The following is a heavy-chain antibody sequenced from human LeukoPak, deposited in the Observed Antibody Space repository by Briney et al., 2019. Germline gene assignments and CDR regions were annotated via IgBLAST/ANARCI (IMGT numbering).Heavy chain of an antibody. CDR3: ARPNGAVAGTGRWFDP. Sequence: SVKVSCKASGGTFSSYAISWVRQAPGQGLEWMGRIIPILGIANYAQKFQGRVTITADKSTSTAYMELSSLRSEDTAVYYCARPNGAVAGTGRWFDPWGQGALVTVSS. J-gene: IGHJ5*02. CDR1: GGTFSSYA. V-gene: IGHV1-69*04. D-gene: IGHD6-19*01. CDR2: IIPILGIA.